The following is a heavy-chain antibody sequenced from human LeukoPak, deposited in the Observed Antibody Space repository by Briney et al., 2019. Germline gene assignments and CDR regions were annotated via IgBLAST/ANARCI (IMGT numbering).Heavy chain of an antibody. CDR2: ISAYNGST. CDR1: DFSFTSYG. D-gene: IGHD6-19*01. CDR3: ARDLTSNVAVTEYHYYAMDV. J-gene: IGHJ6*02. Sequence: GASVKVSCKASDFSFTSYGMSRVRQAPGQGLEWMGWISAYNGSTKYAQKLQGRVTMTTDTSTGTAYMELRSLRPDDTAVYYCARDLTSNVAVTEYHYYAMDVWGQGTTVTVSS. V-gene: IGHV1-18*01.